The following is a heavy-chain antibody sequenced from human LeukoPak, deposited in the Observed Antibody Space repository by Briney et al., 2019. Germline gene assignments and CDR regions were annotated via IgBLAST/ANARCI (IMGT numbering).Heavy chain of an antibody. J-gene: IGHJ6*03. V-gene: IGHV4-34*01. CDR3: ARALHHYCSSTSCRYYYYYYMDV. D-gene: IGHD2-2*01. CDR2: INHSGST. Sequence: SETLSLTCAVYGGSFSGYYWSWIRQPPGQGLEWIGEINHSGSTNYNPSLKSRVTISVDTSKNQFSLKLSSVTAADTAVYYCARALHHYCSSTSCRYYYYYYMDVWGKGTTVTVSS. CDR1: GGSFSGYY.